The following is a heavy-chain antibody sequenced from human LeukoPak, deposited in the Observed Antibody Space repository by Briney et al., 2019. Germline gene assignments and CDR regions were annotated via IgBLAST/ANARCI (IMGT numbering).Heavy chain of an antibody. CDR3: ARPVNCYGSFDY. V-gene: IGHV4-39*01. CDR2: IYYSGST. CDR1: GGSISSSSYY. J-gene: IGHJ4*02. Sequence: SETLSLTCTVSGGSISSSSYYWGWIRQPPGKGLEWIGSIYYSGSTYYNPSLKSRVTISVDTSKNQFSLKLSSVTAADTAVYYCARPVNCYGSFDYWGQETLVTVSS. D-gene: IGHD3-10*01.